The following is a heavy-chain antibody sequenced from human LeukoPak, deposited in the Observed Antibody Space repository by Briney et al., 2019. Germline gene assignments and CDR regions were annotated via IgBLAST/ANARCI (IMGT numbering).Heavy chain of an antibody. J-gene: IGHJ6*03. CDR3: ARRRGYMDV. D-gene: IGHD5-12*01. CDR1: GFTFSSYE. V-gene: IGHV3-48*03. CDR2: ISSSGSTI. Sequence: HPGGSLRLSCAASGFTFSSYEMNWVRQAPGKGLKWVSYISSSGSTIYYADSVKGRFTISRDNAKNSLYLQMNSLRAEDTAVYYCARRRGYMDVWGKGTTVTVSS.